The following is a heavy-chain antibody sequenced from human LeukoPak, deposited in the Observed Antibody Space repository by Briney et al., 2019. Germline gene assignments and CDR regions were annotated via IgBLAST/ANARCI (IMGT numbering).Heavy chain of an antibody. CDR1: GVAFSNYA. J-gene: IGHJ4*02. Sequence: GGSLRLSCAASGVAFSNYAMSWVRQAPGKGLEWVAAISERGDGTYYAGSMKGRFTISRDNAKNMVYLQINSLRAEDMAIYYCAKDIAQGYTFGSIEQDYWGQGTLVTVSS. CDR2: ISERGDGT. V-gene: IGHV3-23*01. D-gene: IGHD5-18*01. CDR3: AKDIAQGYTFGSIEQDY.